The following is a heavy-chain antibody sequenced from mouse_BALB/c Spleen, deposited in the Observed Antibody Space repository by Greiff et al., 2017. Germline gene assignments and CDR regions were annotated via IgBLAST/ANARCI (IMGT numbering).Heavy chain of an antibody. CDR1: GYTFTSYV. D-gene: IGHD2-4*01. Sequence: EVQLQQSGPELVKPGASVKMSCKASGYTFTSYVMHWVKQKPGQGLEWIGYINPYNDGTKYNEKFKGKATLTSDKSSSTAYMELSSLTSEDSAVYYCARWGLRTYYAMDYWGQGTSVTVSS. J-gene: IGHJ4*01. CDR2: INPYNDGT. V-gene: IGHV1-14*01. CDR3: ARWGLRTYYAMDY.